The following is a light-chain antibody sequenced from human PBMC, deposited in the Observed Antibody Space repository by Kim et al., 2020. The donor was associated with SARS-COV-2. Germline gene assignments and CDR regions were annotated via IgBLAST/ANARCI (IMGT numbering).Light chain of an antibody. CDR3: QQAYSAPYT. J-gene: IGKJ2*01. CDR2: AAS. V-gene: IGKV1-39*01. Sequence: SASVGDRVTITCRARQSISTHVNWYQKGPGKAPQLLIYAASSLQGGVPSRFSGSGSGTDFSLIISSLQPEDFATYYCQQAYSAPYTFGQGTKLEI. CDR1: QSISTH.